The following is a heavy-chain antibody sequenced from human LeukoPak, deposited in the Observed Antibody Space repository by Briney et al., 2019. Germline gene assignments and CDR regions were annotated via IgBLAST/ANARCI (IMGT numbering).Heavy chain of an antibody. CDR2: IYPGDSDT. Sequence: GESLKISCKGSGYSFTSYWIGWVRQMPGKGLEWMGNIYPGDSDTRYSPSFQGQVTISADKSISTAYLQWSSLKASDTAMYYCARQPYSSGFGPYWYFDLWGRGTLVTVSS. CDR1: GYSFTSYW. D-gene: IGHD6-19*01. J-gene: IGHJ2*01. V-gene: IGHV5-51*01. CDR3: ARQPYSSGFGPYWYFDL.